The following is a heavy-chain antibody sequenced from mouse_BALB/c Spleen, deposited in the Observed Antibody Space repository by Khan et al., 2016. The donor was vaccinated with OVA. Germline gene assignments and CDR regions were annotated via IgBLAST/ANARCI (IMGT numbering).Heavy chain of an antibody. Sequence: VQLQQSGADLGRPGSSVKLSCKTSGFTFTSYGIKWVKQRPGQGLEWIGYIYPGNGYTVYNEKFQGKATLTSDTSSSTAYMQLRSLTSEDSAICFCVAAYYRNYFDYWGQGTTLTVSA. CDR1: GFTFTSYG. D-gene: IGHD2-14*01. J-gene: IGHJ2*01. CDR2: IYPGNGYT. CDR3: VAAYYRNYFDY. V-gene: IGHV1S134*01.